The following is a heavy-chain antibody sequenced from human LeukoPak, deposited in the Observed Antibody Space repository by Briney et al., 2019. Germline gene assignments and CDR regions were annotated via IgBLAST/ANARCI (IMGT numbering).Heavy chain of an antibody. Sequence: PGGSLRLSCAASGFTFSSYGMHWVRQAPGKGLEWVAVIWYDGSNKYYADSVKGRFTISRDNSKNTLYLQMNSLRAEDTAVYYCARIPYLKPSSGPKADAFDIWGQGTMVTVSS. D-gene: IGHD6-19*01. J-gene: IGHJ3*02. CDR3: ARIPYLKPSSGPKADAFDI. CDR2: IWYDGSNK. V-gene: IGHV3-33*01. CDR1: GFTFSSYG.